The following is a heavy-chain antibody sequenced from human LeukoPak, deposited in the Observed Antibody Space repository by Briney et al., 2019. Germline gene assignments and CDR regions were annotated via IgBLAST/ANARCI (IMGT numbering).Heavy chain of an antibody. D-gene: IGHD1-26*01. CDR1: GGAISSYY. Sequence: SETLSLICTVSGGAISSYYWSWIRQPPGKGLEGIGYIYYSGSTNYNPSLKSRVTISVDTSKNQFSLKLSSVTAADTAVYYCAREMGVVGAKDYWGQGSLVTVSS. CDR2: IYYSGST. V-gene: IGHV4-59*01. CDR3: AREMGVVGAKDY. J-gene: IGHJ4*02.